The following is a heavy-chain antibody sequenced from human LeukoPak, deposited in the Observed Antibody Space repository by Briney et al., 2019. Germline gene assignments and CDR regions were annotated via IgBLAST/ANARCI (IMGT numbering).Heavy chain of an antibody. J-gene: IGHJ4*02. CDR3: ARDLRLETTSGY. Sequence: GGSLRLSCAASGFTLSSYDMHWVRQATGKGLEWVSGIGTAGDPYYPGSVKGRFTISRDDSKNSLYLQMNSLKTEDTAVYSCARDLRLETTSGYWGQGTLVTVSS. CDR1: GFTLSSYD. CDR2: IGTAGDP. V-gene: IGHV3-13*05. D-gene: IGHD1-7*01.